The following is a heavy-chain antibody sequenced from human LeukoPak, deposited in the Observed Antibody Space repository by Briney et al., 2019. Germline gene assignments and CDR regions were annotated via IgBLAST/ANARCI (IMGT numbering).Heavy chain of an antibody. CDR3: TAGPNPASIQCTYFDY. V-gene: IGHV3-15*01. D-gene: IGHD5/OR15-5a*01. Sequence: GGSLRLSCGASGFTLRNAWVSWVRQAPGKGLEWVGRLKRKVDGGTTDYAAPGQGSFTIARDDSITTLYLQMLSLKNEDIAVYFSTAGPNPASIQCTYFDYCGHGNLVTASS. CDR2: LKRKVDGGTT. J-gene: IGHJ4*03. CDR1: GFTLRNAW.